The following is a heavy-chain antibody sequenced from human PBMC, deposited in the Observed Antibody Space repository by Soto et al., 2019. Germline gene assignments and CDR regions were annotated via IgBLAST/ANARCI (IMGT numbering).Heavy chain of an antibody. CDR2: MNPESRNT. V-gene: IGHV1-8*01. J-gene: IGHJ4*02. CDR1: GYTFTSYD. D-gene: IGHD2-2*01. Sequence: QVQLVQSGAEVKEPGASVRVSCKASGYTFTSYDINWVRQATGQGLEWMGWMNPESRNTGYAQKFPGRVTMTRDTSISTAYMELTSLRSEDTAVYYCARFVRHQLPAIDFWGQGTLVTVSS. CDR3: ARFVRHQLPAIDF.